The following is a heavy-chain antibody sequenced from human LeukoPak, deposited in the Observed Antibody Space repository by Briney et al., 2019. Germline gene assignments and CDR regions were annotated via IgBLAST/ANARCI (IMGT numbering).Heavy chain of an antibody. V-gene: IGHV3-21*01. CDR3: ARTTVDIVVLPAAMDY. D-gene: IGHD2-2*03. Sequence: GGSLRLSCAASGFTFSSYSMNWVRQAPGKGLEWVSSISSSSSYIYYADSVKGRFTISRDNAKNSLYLQMNSLRAEDTAVYYCARTTVDIVVLPAAMDYWGQGTLVTVSS. CDR1: GFTFSSYS. J-gene: IGHJ4*02. CDR2: ISSSSSYI.